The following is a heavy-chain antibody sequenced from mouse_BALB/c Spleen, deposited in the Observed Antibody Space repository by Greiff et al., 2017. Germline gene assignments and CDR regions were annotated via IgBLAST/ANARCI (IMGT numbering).Heavy chain of an antibody. J-gene: IGHJ4*01. D-gene: IGHD3-3*01. CDR2: INPYNDGT. V-gene: IGHV1-14*01. Sequence: VQLQQSGPELVKPGASVKMSRKASGYTFTSYVMHWVKQKPGQGLEWIGYINPYNDGTKYNEKFKGKATLTSDKSSSTAYMELSSLTSEDSAVYYCARRGRYYAMDYWGQGTSVTVSS. CDR1: GYTFTSYV. CDR3: ARRGRYYAMDY.